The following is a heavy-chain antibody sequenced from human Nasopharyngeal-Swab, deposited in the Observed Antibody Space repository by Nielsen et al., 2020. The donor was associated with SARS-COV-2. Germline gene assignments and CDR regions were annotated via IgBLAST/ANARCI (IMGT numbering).Heavy chain of an antibody. CDR3: ARAGEYRFDY. D-gene: IGHD7-27*01. CDR1: GFTFDDYA. J-gene: IGHJ4*02. CDR2: ISWNSGSI. Sequence: SLKISCAASGFTFDDYAMHWVRQAPGKGLEWVSGISWNSGSIGYADSVKGRFTISRDNAKNSLYLQMNGLRDEDTAIYYYARAGEYRFDYWGQGTLVTVSS. V-gene: IGHV3-9*01.